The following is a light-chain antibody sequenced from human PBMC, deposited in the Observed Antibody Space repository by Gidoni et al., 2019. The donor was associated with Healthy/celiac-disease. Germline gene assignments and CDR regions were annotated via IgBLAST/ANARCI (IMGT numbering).Light chain of an antibody. V-gene: IGKV1-33*01. CDR3: QQYDNLPPT. CDR2: DAS. J-gene: IGKJ2*01. Sequence: SASVGDRVTITCQASQDISNYLNWYQQKPGKVPKLLIYDASNLETGVPPRFSGSGSGTDFTFTINSLQPEDIATYYCQQYDNLPPTCGQGTKLEIK. CDR1: QDISNY.